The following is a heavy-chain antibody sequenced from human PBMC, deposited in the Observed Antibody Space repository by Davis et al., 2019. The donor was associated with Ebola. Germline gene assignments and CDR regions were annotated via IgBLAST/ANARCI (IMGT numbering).Heavy chain of an antibody. D-gene: IGHD3-22*01. J-gene: IGHJ5*02. V-gene: IGHV3-48*01. CDR3: ARAPHQYYYDSSGYYTANWFDP. CDR2: ISSSSSTI. CDR1: GFTFSSYS. Sequence: GESLKISCAASGFTFSSYSMNWVRQAPGKGLEWVSYISSSSSTIYYADSVKGRFTISRDNAKNSLYLQMNSLRAEDTAVYYCARAPHQYYYDSSGYYTANWFDPWGQGTLVTVSS.